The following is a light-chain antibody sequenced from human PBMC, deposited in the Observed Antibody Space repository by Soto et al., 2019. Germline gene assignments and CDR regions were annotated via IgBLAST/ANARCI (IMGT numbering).Light chain of an antibody. Sequence: QSVLTQSPSASASLGASVKLTCTLSSGHSSYAIAWHQQQPEKGPRYLMRLNSDGSHTKGDGIPDRFSGSSSGAERYLTISSLQSDDEGDYYCQTWGTGIRVFGGGTQLTVL. CDR2: LNSDGSH. CDR1: SGHSSYA. J-gene: IGLJ2*01. V-gene: IGLV4-69*01. CDR3: QTWGTGIRV.